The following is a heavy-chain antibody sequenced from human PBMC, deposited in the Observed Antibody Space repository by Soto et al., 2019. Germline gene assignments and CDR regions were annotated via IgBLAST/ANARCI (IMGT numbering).Heavy chain of an antibody. Sequence: QVQLVQSGVEVKKPGASVKVSCKASGYTFISHGISWVRQAPGQGLEWLGWISGKNGNTNYAQKLQGRVTLTTDTSTSAADMELRSLRSDDTAVYYWVRVSSSMVVGPDNGMYVWDQGTKVTVSS. D-gene: IGHD1-26*01. CDR2: ISGKNGNT. V-gene: IGHV1-18*04. CDR1: GYTFISHG. J-gene: IGHJ6*02. CDR3: VRVSSSMVVGPDNGMYV.